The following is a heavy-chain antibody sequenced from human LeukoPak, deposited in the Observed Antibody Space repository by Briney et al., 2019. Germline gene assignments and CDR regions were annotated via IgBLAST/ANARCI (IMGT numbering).Heavy chain of an antibody. V-gene: IGHV4-34*01. CDR2: INHSGST. CDR3: ARESTTVAGTFDY. J-gene: IGHJ4*02. Sequence: PPETLSLTCAVYGGSFSGYYWSWIRQPPGKGLEWIGEINHSGSTNYNPSLKSRVTISVDTSKNQFSLKLSSVTAADTAMYYCARESTTVAGTFDYWGQGTLVTVSS. CDR1: GGSFSGYY. D-gene: IGHD6-19*01.